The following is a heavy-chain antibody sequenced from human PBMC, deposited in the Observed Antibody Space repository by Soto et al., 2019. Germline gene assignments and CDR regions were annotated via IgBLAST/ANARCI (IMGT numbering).Heavy chain of an antibody. CDR1: GGSISSGDYY. J-gene: IGHJ6*02. Sequence: PSETLSLTCTVSGGSISSGDYYWSWIRQPPGKGLEWIGYIYYSGSTYYNPSLKSRVTISVDTSKNQFSLKLSSVTAADTAVYYCARDGTVEYPFGMDVWGQGTTVTVS. CDR2: IYYSGST. V-gene: IGHV4-30-4*01. CDR3: ARDGTVEYPFGMDV. D-gene: IGHD2-8*02.